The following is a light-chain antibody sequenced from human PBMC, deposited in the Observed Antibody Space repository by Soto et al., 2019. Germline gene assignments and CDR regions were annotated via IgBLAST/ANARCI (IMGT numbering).Light chain of an antibody. CDR1: QSVSSW. CDR2: DAS. V-gene: IGKV1-5*01. Sequence: DIQMTQSPSILSASVGDRVTITCRASQSVSSWLAWYQQRPGKAPKLLIYDASTLTSEVPSRFSGSGSGTEFTLTISRLQPDDFATYYCQQYHIYWTFGQGTKVDIK. J-gene: IGKJ1*01. CDR3: QQYHIYWT.